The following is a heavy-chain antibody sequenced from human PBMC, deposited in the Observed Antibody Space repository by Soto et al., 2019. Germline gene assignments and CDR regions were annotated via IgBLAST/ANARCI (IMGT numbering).Heavy chain of an antibody. CDR1: DASSSRRSYY. V-gene: IGHV4-39*01. J-gene: IGHJ4*02. CDR3: ATHQGYYGSGTYCFDY. CDR2: IYYSGAT. D-gene: IGHD3-10*01. Sequence: SLPLSLTCTVSDASSSRRSYYWGRKRQPPGKGPEWIASIYYSGATYYNPSLKSRVTISVDTSKNQFSLKLTSVTAADTAVYYCATHQGYYGSGTYCFDYWGPGTLVTVSS.